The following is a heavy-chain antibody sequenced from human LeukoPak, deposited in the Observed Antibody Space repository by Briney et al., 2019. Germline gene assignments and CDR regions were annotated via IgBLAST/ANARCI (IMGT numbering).Heavy chain of an antibody. D-gene: IGHD3-22*01. CDR1: GFTFSSYN. CDR3: ARVYSSLWAPSFDY. CDR2: IKQDGSEK. J-gene: IGHJ4*02. V-gene: IGHV3-7*05. Sequence: GGSLRLSCAASGFTFSSYNMNWVRQAPGKGLEWVANIKQDGSEKYYVDSVKGRFTISRDNAKNSLFLQMNSLRAEDTAVYYCARVYSSLWAPSFDYWGQGALVTVSS.